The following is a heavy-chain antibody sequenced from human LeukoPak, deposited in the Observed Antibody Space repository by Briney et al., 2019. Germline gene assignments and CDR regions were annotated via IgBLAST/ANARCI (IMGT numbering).Heavy chain of an antibody. Sequence: GGSLRLSCAASGFTFSSYSINWVRQAPGKGLECVSHISVSGSITFYADSVKGRFTISRDNAKNSLYPQMSSLRDEDTAVYYCARGPMTGTTSYMDVWDKGTTVTVSS. D-gene: IGHD1-7*01. CDR3: ARGPMTGTTSYMDV. CDR1: GFTFSSYS. V-gene: IGHV3-48*02. CDR2: ISVSGSIT. J-gene: IGHJ6*03.